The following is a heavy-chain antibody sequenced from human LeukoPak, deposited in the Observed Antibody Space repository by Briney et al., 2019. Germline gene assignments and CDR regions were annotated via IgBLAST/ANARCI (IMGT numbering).Heavy chain of an antibody. Sequence: ASVKVSCKASGYTLIAYYMHWVRQAPGQGLEWMGWIANSGGTRYAQKFQGRVTMTRDTSISTAYMEVSGLTSDDTAVYYCTRSDSSSWENDYWGQGTLVTVSS. CDR3: TRSDSSSWENDY. CDR2: IANSGGT. V-gene: IGHV1-2*02. CDR1: GYTLIAYY. J-gene: IGHJ4*02. D-gene: IGHD6-13*01.